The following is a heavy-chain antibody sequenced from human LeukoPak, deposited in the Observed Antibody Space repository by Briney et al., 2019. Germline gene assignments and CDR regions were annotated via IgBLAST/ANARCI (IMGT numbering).Heavy chain of an antibody. CDR1: GFTFSSYW. Sequence: GGTLRLSCAASGFTFSSYWMTWVRQAPGKGLEWVANIKQDGSEKYYVDSVKGRFTIPRDNAKNSLYLQMNSLRAEDTAVYYCARASTQPGYYESDYYYMDVWGKGTTVTVSS. CDR3: ARASTQPGYYESDYYYMDV. J-gene: IGHJ6*03. CDR2: IKQDGSEK. D-gene: IGHD3-22*01. V-gene: IGHV3-7*01.